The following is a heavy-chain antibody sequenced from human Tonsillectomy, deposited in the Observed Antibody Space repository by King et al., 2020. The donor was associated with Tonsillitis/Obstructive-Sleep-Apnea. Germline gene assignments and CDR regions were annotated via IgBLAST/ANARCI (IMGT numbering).Heavy chain of an antibody. D-gene: IGHD3-10*01. CDR1: GGTFSSYA. V-gene: IGHV1-69*01. Sequence: VQLVESGAEVKKPGSSVKVSCKASGGTFSSYAISWVRQAPGQGLEWMGGIIPIFGTANYAQKFQGRGTITADESTSTAYMELSSLRSEDTAVYYCARDTVREVWVGESKLQGAFDIWGQGTMVTVSS. J-gene: IGHJ3*02. CDR3: ARDTVREVWVGESKLQGAFDI. CDR2: IIPIFGTA.